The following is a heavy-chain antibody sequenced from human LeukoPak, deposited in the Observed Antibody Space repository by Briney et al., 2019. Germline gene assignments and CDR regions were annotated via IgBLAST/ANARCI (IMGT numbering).Heavy chain of an antibody. Sequence: ASVKVFCKASGYTFTSYYMHWVRQAPGQGLEWMGIINPSGGSTSYAQKFQGRVTMTRDMSTSTVYMELSSLRSEDTAVYYCARVYSSSSRTDNWFDPWGQGTLVTVSS. CDR2: INPSGGST. J-gene: IGHJ5*02. D-gene: IGHD6-6*01. CDR3: ARVYSSSSRTDNWFDP. CDR1: GYTFTSYY. V-gene: IGHV1-46*01.